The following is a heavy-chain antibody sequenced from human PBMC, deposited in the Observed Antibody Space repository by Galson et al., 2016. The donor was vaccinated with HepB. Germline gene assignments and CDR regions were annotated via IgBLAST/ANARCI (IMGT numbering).Heavy chain of an antibody. CDR2: IAAYNGDT. V-gene: IGHV1-18*04. D-gene: IGHD3-3*01. J-gene: IGHJ6*02. Sequence: SVKVSCKASGYPFMSYAITWVRQSRGKGLEWVGWIAAYNGDTEYAQKLRDRVTLTKDTSTYTAHMELRSVISDDTAVEYCAKGTTGFHSSFGVLTYGMDGWGQGTTVTVSS. CDR3: AKGTTGFHSSFGVLTYGMDG. CDR1: GYPFMSYA.